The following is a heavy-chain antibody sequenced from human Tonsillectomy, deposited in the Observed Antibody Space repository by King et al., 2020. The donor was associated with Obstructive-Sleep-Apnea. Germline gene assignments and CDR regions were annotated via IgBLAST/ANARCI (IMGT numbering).Heavy chain of an antibody. D-gene: IGHD3-22*01. CDR1: GFTVSIYA. CDR3: AKPLYYYDSSGYSD. V-gene: IGHV3-23*04. Sequence: DVQLVESGGGLVQPGGSRRLSCAASGFTVSIYAMSWVPQAPGKGLEWGSAISGGGCSTAYAGSGKVQFTISRDNSKNTLYLQMNSLRAEDTAVYYCAKPLYYYDSSGYSDWGQGTLVTVSS. J-gene: IGHJ4*02. CDR2: ISGGGCST.